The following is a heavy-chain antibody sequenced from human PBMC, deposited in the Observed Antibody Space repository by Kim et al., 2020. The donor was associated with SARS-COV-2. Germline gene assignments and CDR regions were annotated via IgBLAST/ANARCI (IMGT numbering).Heavy chain of an antibody. V-gene: IGHV3-7*03. Sequence: DAVKGRFTLSRDNAKISLFLQGNSLRAEDTAVYYCAKASYSSGRAPLFDYWGQGTLVTVSS. J-gene: IGHJ4*02. D-gene: IGHD3-10*01. CDR3: AKASYSSGRAPLFDY.